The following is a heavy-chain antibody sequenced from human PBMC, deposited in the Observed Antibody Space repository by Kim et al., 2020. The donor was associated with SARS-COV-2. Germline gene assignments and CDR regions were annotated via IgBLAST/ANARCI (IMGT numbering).Heavy chain of an antibody. J-gene: IGHJ4*02. CDR1: GFTFINYA. CDR3: AKFHRSGDHYPPDH. D-gene: IGHD3-16*01. CDR2: ISGSGRRT. V-gene: IGHV3-23*01. Sequence: GGSLRLSCAASGFTFINYAMTWVRQVPGKGLECVAAISGSGRRTDYADSVRGRFTISRDNSKNTLYLQISSLRVDDTAIYYCAKFHRSGDHYPPDHWGQGTLVAVSS.